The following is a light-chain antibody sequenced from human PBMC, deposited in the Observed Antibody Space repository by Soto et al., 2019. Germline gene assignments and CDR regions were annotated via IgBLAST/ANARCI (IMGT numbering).Light chain of an antibody. CDR3: SSYTSVSFYV. J-gene: IGLJ1*01. CDR2: EVT. V-gene: IGLV2-14*01. Sequence: QSALTQPASVSGSPGQSITISCTGTRSDVGGYNYVSWYQQHPGKAPKLMIYEVTNRPSGVSNRFSGSKSGNTASLTISGLQAEDEADYYCSSYTSVSFYVFGTGTKVTVL. CDR1: RSDVGGYNY.